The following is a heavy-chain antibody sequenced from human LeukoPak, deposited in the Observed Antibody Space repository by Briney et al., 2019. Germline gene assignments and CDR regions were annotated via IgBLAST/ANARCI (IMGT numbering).Heavy chain of an antibody. J-gene: IGHJ4*02. V-gene: IGHV4-31*03. CDR1: GGSISSGGYY. Sequence: SETLSLTCTVSGGSISSGGYYWTWIRQHPGKGLEWIGYIYYSGNTYYNPSLKSRVTISLDTSKNEFSLKLTSVTAADTAVYYCARWGARGVVVPAAPDYWGQGTLVTVTS. CDR2: IYYSGNT. D-gene: IGHD2-2*01. CDR3: ARWGARGVVVPAAPDY.